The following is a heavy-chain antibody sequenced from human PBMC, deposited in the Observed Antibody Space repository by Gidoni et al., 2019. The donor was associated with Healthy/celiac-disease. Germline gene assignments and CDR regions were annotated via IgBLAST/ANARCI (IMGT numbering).Heavy chain of an antibody. CDR2: IYYSGST. CDR3: ATYYGGNSELFDY. V-gene: IGHV4-39*01. CDR1: GGSISSSSYY. J-gene: IGHJ4*02. D-gene: IGHD4-17*01. Sequence: QLQLQESGPGLVKPSATLSLTCTVSGGSISSSSYYWGWIRQPPGKGLEWIGSIYYSGSTYYNPSLKSRVTISVDTSKNQFSLKLSSVTAADTAVYYCATYYGGNSELFDYWGQGTLVTVSS.